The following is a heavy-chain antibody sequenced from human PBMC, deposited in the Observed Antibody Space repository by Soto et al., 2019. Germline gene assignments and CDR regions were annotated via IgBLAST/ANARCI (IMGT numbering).Heavy chain of an antibody. J-gene: IGHJ6*02. V-gene: IGHV6-1*01. CDR3: ASHPDGDTAMALHYYGMDV. CDR2: TYYRSKWYN. D-gene: IGHD5-18*01. Sequence: SQTLSLTCAISGDSVSSNSAAWNWIRQSPSRGLEWLGRTYYRSKWYNDYAVSVKSRITINPDTSKNQFSLQLNSVTPEDTAVYYCASHPDGDTAMALHYYGMDVWGQGTTVTVSS. CDR1: GDSVSSNSAA.